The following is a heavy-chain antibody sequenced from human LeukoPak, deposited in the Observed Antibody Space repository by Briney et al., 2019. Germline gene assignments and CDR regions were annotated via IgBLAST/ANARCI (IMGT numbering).Heavy chain of an antibody. CDR2: IRYDGSNE. V-gene: IGHV3-30*02. D-gene: IGHD2-2*01. J-gene: IGHJ5*02. Sequence: GGSLRLSCAASGFTFSSYGMHWVRQAPGKGREGVAFIRYDGSNEYYADSVKGRFTISRDNSKNTLYLQMNSLRAEDTAVYYCAKDRGGEVVPAVNGWVDPWGQGTLVTVSS. CDR1: GFTFSSYG. CDR3: AKDRGGEVVPAVNGWVDP.